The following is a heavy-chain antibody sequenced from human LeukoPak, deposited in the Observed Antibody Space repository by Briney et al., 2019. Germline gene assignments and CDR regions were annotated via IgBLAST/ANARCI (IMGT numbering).Heavy chain of an antibody. CDR1: GGSISSGGYS. CDR3: ARVNYGDYGVLDY. CDR2: IYYSGST. Sequence: SETLSLTCAVSGGSISSGGYSWSWIRQPPGKGLEWIGYIYYSGSTYYNPSLKSRVTISVDTSKNQFSLKLSSVTAADTAVYYCARVNYGDYGVLDYWGQGTLVTVSS. V-gene: IGHV4-30-2*05. J-gene: IGHJ4*02. D-gene: IGHD4-17*01.